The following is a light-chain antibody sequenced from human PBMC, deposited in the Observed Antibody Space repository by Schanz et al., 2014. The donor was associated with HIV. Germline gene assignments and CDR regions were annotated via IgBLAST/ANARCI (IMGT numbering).Light chain of an antibody. CDR2: AAS. V-gene: IGKV1-39*01. J-gene: IGKJ2*01. Sequence: DIQMTQSPSTLSAFVGDRVTITCRASQSIGNSLAWYQLIPGRAPKLLIYAASSLQSGVPSRFSGSGSGTHFTLTITGLQFEDFATYYCQQSYSATPYTFGQGTKVEIK. CDR3: QQSYSATPYT. CDR1: QSIGNS.